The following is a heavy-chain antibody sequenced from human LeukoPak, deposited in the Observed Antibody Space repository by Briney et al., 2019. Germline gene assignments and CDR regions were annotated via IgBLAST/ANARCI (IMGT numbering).Heavy chain of an antibody. J-gene: IGHJ3*01. V-gene: IGHV3-69-1*01. CDR1: GFTFSDHY. D-gene: IGHD1-26*01. CDR3: ARERYSRKGNDALDL. CDR2: ITSTTSQM. Sequence: PGGSLRLSCAASGFTFSDHYMHWVRQAPGKGLEWVSYITSTTSQMYYTDSVKGRFTISRDNSKNSVYLPMNSLRAEDTAVYYCARERYSRKGNDALDLWGQGTMVTVSA.